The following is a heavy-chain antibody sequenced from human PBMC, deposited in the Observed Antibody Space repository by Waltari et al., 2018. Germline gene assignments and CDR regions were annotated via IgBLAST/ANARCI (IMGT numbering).Heavy chain of an antibody. Sequence: QLQLQESGPGLVTPSETLSLTCSVSGDSISSGRHYWGWIRQPPGKGFGWIGSSHYSGRPYYNPSLKGRVFISVDTAKNQFSLKLTAVTAADTAKYYCARVVVEAYKWFDPWGQGTLVTVSS. V-gene: IGHV4-39*07. CDR1: GDSISSGRHY. CDR3: ARVVVEAYKWFDP. D-gene: IGHD2-21*01. CDR2: SHYSGRP. J-gene: IGHJ5*02.